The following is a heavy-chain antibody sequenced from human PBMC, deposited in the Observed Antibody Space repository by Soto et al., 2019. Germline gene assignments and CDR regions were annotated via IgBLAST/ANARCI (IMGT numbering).Heavy chain of an antibody. CDR3: AREIVGAGENNWFDP. V-gene: IGHV4-59*01. CDR1: GGSISTYY. J-gene: IGHJ5*02. D-gene: IGHD1-26*01. CDR2: TYYSGNT. Sequence: QVQLRESGPGLVKPSETLSLPCTVSGGSISTYYWSWIRQPPGKGLEWIGYTYYSGNTYYTPSLMAGDTGSVDTSRNQLLLQLNSVTGADMAVYYCAREIVGAGENNWFDPWGQGTLVRVSS.